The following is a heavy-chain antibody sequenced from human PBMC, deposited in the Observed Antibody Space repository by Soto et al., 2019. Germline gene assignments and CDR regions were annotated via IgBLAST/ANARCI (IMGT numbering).Heavy chain of an antibody. Sequence: SETLSLPCTVSWGYVSSGSYYWSWIRQPPGKGLEWIGYIYYSGSTNYNPSLKSRVTISVDTSKNQFSLKLSSVTAADTAVYYCARDMGSGSGSWYYYYWGQGTLVTVSS. J-gene: IGHJ4*02. V-gene: IGHV4-61*01. D-gene: IGHD6-13*01. CDR2: IYYSGST. CDR1: WGYVSSGSYY. CDR3: ARDMGSGSGSWYYYY.